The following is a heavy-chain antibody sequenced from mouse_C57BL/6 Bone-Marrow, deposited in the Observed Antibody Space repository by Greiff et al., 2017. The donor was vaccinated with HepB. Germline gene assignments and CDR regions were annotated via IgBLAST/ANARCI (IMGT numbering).Heavy chain of an antibody. D-gene: IGHD1-1*01. V-gene: IGHV14-4*01. Sequence: VQLQQSGAELVRPGASVKLSCTASGFNIKDDYMHWVKQRHEQGLEWIGWIDPENGDTEYDPKFQGKATITAETSSNTDYLQRSSLTSEDTAVYYCTTEGYYYGGYFDVWGTGTTVTVSS. CDR3: TTEGYYYGGYFDV. J-gene: IGHJ1*03. CDR1: GFNIKDDY. CDR2: IDPENGDT.